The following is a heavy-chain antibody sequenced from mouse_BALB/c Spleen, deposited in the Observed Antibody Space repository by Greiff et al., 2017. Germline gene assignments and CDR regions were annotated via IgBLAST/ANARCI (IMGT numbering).Heavy chain of an antibody. Sequence: EVQGVESGGGLVKPGGSLKLSCAASGFAFSSYDMSWVRQTPEKRLEWVAYISSGGGSTYYPDTVKGRFTISRDNAKNTLYLQMSSLKSEDTAMYYCARHKLTGKGYFDVWGAGTTVTVSS. V-gene: IGHV5-12-1*01. CDR2: ISSGGGST. CDR3: ARHKLTGKGYFDV. D-gene: IGHD4-1*01. J-gene: IGHJ1*01. CDR1: GFAFSSYD.